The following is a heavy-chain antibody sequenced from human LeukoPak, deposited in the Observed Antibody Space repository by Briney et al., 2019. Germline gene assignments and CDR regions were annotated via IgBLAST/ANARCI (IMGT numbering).Heavy chain of an antibody. CDR2: ISGSGGIT. J-gene: IGHJ3*02. Sequence: GGSLRLSCAASAFTFSSSGMGWVRQAPGKGLEWVSAISGSGGITYYADSVEGRFTISRDNSKNTLYLQTNSLRAEDTAVYYCARNSYDNSGDYDIVDAFDIWGQGTMVTVSS. CDR1: AFTFSSSG. V-gene: IGHV3-23*01. D-gene: IGHD3-22*01. CDR3: ARNSYDNSGDYDIVDAFDI.